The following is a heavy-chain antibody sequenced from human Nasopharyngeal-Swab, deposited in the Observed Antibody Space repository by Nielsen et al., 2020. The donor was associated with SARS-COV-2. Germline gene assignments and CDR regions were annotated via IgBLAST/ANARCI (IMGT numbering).Heavy chain of an antibody. J-gene: IGHJ4*02. Sequence: ASVQVSCKASGYSFTNYVIHWLRQAPGQRLEWMGWINADNGNTKYSHKFQGGVTITRDTSASTAYMELSGLRSEDTALYYCARDRWVGGSSWYDYWGQGTLVTVSS. CDR2: INADNGNT. V-gene: IGHV1-3*01. CDR1: GYSFTNYV. CDR3: ARDRWVGGSSWYDY. D-gene: IGHD6-13*01.